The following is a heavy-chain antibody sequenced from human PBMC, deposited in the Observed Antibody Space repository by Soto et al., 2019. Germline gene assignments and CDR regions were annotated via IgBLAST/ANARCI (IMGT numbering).Heavy chain of an antibody. CDR3: ARGTTVNGHNWFES. Sequence: QVQLVQSGAEVKKPGASVNVSCKASGYTFTSYYMHWVRQAPGKGLEWMGVINPSGTITTYAQKLQGRVTMTRDTSAGTRYLGLRSLRSEDTAVYYCARGTTVNGHNWFESWGQGTLVTVSS. V-gene: IGHV1-46*03. CDR2: INPSGTIT. D-gene: IGHD4-4*01. CDR1: GYTFTSYY. J-gene: IGHJ5*01.